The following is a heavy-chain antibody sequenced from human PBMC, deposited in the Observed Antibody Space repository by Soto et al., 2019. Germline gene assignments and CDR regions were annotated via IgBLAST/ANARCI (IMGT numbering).Heavy chain of an antibody. J-gene: IGHJ4*02. CDR1: GGSFSGYY. V-gene: IGHV4-34*01. CDR2: INHSGRT. CDR3: GIKSRYSSGWFDY. D-gene: IGHD6-19*01. Sequence: QVQLQQWGAGLLKPSETLSLTCAVYGGSFSGYYWSWIRQPPGKGLEWIGEINHSGRTNYHPSPKSRVTISVDTSKDQFSLKLSSVTAADTAVYYWGIKSRYSSGWFDYWGQGTLVTVSS.